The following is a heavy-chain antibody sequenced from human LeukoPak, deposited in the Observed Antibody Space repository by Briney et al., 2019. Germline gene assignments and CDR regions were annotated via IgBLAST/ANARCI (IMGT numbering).Heavy chain of an antibody. J-gene: IGHJ4*02. D-gene: IGHD4-17*01. Sequence: SETLSLTCAVYGGSFSGYYWSWIRQPPGKGLEWIGYIYYSGSTNYNPSLKSRVTISVDTSKNQFSLKLSSVTAADTAVYYCARQTYGDYDFFAYFDYRGQGTLVTVSS. CDR2: IYYSGST. CDR1: GGSFSGYY. CDR3: ARQTYGDYDFFAYFDY. V-gene: IGHV4-59*08.